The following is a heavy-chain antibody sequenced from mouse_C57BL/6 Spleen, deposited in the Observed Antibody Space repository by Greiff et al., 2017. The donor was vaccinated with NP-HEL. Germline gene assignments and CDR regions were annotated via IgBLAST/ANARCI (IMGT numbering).Heavy chain of an antibody. J-gene: IGHJ4*01. V-gene: IGHV5-16*01. CDR1: GFTFSDYY. CDR2: INYDGSST. D-gene: IGHD1-1*01. Sequence: EVKLVESEGGLVQPGSSMKLSCTASGFTFSDYYMAWVRQVPEKGLEWVANINYDGSSTYYLDSLKSRFIISRDNAKNTLYLQMSSLKSEDTATYDCAREGLRYYATDYWGQGTSVTVSS. CDR3: AREGLRYYATDY.